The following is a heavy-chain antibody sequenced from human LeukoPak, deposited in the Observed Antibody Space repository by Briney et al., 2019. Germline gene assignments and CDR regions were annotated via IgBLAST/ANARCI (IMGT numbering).Heavy chain of an antibody. J-gene: IGHJ4*02. D-gene: IGHD3-22*01. V-gene: IGHV3-33*01. CDR2: IWYDGSNK. CDR1: GFTFSSYG. CDR3: ARDPPVYYDSSGSFDY. Sequence: GGSLRLSCAASGFTFSSYGMHWVRQAPGKGLEWVAVIWYDGSNKYYADSVKGRFTISRDNSKNTLYLQMNSLRAEDTAVYYCARDPPVYYDSSGSFDYWGQGTLVTVSS.